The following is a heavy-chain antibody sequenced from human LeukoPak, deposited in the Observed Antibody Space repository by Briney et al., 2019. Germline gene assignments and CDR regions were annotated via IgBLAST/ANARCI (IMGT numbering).Heavy chain of an antibody. V-gene: IGHV3-74*01. CDR1: GFTFSSYW. Sequence: PGGSLRLSCAASGFTFSSYWMHWVRQAPGKGLVWVSRINSDGSSTSYADSVKGRFTISRDNSKNTLYPQMNSLRAEDTAVYYCARSNGYSSSWEYGMDVWGQGTTVTVSS. CDR3: ARSNGYSSSWEYGMDV. CDR2: INSDGSST. J-gene: IGHJ6*01. D-gene: IGHD6-13*01.